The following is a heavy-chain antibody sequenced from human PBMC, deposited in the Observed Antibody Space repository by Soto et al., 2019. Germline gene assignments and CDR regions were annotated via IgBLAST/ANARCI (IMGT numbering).Heavy chain of an antibody. CDR2: ISYDGSNK. D-gene: IGHD1-26*01. CDR1: RFTFSSFG. V-gene: IGHV3-30*18. Sequence: GGYLRLSSAGCRFTFSSFGVHWVRQAPGKGLEWVAVISYDGSNKYYADSVKGRFTISRDNSKNTLYLQMNSLRAEDTAVYYCAKAQGGYYGMDVWGQGT. CDR3: AKAQGGYYGMDV. J-gene: IGHJ6*02.